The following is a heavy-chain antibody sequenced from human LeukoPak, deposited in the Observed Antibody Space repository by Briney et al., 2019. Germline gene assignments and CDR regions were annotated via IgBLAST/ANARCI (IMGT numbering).Heavy chain of an antibody. CDR1: GFTFSSYS. J-gene: IGHJ4*02. CDR2: ISSSSSYI. V-gene: IGHV3-21*01. CDR3: ARGGNSAFDY. D-gene: IGHD4-23*01. Sequence: GGSLRLSCAASGFTFSSYSMNWVRQAPGKGLEWVSSISSSSSYIYYADSVKGRFTISRGNAKNSLYLQMNSLRAEDTAVYYCARGGNSAFDYWGQGTLVTVSS.